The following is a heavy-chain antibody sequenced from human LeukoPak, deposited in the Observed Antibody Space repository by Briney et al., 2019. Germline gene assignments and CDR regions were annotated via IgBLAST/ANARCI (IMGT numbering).Heavy chain of an antibody. CDR1: GGSISSYY. D-gene: IGHD3-10*01. J-gene: IGHJ4*02. V-gene: IGHV4-59*01. CDR3: ATVAVIRGVTYFDY. Sequence: SETLSLTCTVSGGSISSYYWSWIRQPPGKGLEWIAYLFYSGSTDYNPSLESRVTISVDTSKNQFSLKLRSVTAADTAVYYCATVAVIRGVTYFDYWGQGPPGTVSS. CDR2: LFYSGST.